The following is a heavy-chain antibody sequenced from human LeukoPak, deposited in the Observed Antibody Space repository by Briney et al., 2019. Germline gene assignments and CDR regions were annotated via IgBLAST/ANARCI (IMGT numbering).Heavy chain of an antibody. D-gene: IGHD1-1*01. V-gene: IGHV3-13*01. CDR1: GFTFSSFD. Sequence: GGSLRLSCAASGFTFSSFDMHWVRQPTGQGLEWVSTIGTASDTYYPGSVEGRFTLSRDNAKNSLYLQMNSLTAGDTAAYYCARGPPRGKYYYMDVWGKGTTVTVSS. J-gene: IGHJ6*03. CDR3: ARGPPRGKYYYMDV. CDR2: IGTASDT.